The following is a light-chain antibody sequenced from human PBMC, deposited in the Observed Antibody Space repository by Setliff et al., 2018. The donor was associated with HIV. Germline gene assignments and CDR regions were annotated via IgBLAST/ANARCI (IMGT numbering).Light chain of an antibody. J-gene: IGLJ1*01. V-gene: IGLV2-14*03. Sequence: QSALTQAASVSGSLGQSISISCTGTTSDVGFYNFVSWYRQHPGKAPKLIIYDVSKRPSGVSNRFSGSKSANTASLTISGLQAEDEADYYCSSYTSSSTYVFGTGTKVTVL. CDR2: DVS. CDR3: SSYTSSSTYV. CDR1: TSDVGFYNF.